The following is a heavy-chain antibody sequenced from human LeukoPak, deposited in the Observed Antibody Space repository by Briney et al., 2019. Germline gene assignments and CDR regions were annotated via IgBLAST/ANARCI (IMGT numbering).Heavy chain of an antibody. V-gene: IGHV3-30*02. CDR1: GFTFSSYG. D-gene: IGHD3-10*01. CDR2: IRYDGSNK. Sequence: PGGSLRLSCAASGFTFSSYGMHWVRQAPGKGLEWVAFIRYDGSNKYYADSVKGRFTISRDNSKNTLYLQMNSLRAEDTAVYYCAKGSHYYGSGSYLDYWGQGTLVTVSS. CDR3: AKGSHYYGSGSYLDY. J-gene: IGHJ4*02.